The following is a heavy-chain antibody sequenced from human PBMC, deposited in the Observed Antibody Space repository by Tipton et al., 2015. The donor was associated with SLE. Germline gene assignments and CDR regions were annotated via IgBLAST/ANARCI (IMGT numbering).Heavy chain of an antibody. CDR3: ASIAGTTSIWFDP. J-gene: IGHJ5*02. CDR2: INHSGST. V-gene: IGHV4-34*01. CDR1: GFTFSSYA. Sequence: LRLSCAASGFTFSSYAMSWVRQAPGKGLEWIGEINHSGSTNYNPSLKSRVTISVDTSKNQFSLKLSSVTAADTAVYYCASIAGTTSIWFDPWGQGTLVTVSS. D-gene: IGHD1-7*01.